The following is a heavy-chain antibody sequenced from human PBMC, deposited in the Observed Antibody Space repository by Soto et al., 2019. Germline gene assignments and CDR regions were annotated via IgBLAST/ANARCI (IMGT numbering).Heavy chain of an antibody. CDR2: ISGGGSAT. D-gene: IGHD4-4*01. J-gene: IGHJ5*02. CDR3: TKEHSNYPDNWFDP. Sequence: GGSLRLSCAASGFTFSNYAMSWVRQAPGKGLEWVSAISGGGSATYYADSVKGRFTISRDNSMNTLYLQMNTLRAEDTAIFYCTKEHSNYPDNWFDPWGQGTRVTVSS. CDR1: GFTFSNYA. V-gene: IGHV3-23*01.